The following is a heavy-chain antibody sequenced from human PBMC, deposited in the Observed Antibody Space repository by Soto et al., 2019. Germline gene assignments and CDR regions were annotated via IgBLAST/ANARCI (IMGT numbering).Heavy chain of an antibody. CDR1: GGSISSSSYY. J-gene: IGHJ4*02. V-gene: IGHV4-39*01. Sequence: TSETLSLTCTVSGGSISSSSYYWGWIRQPPGKGLEWIGSIYYSGSTYYNPSLKSRVTISVDTSKNQFSLKLSSVTAADTAVYYCAIGWFGELFDYWGQGTLVTVSS. D-gene: IGHD3-10*01. CDR3: AIGWFGELFDY. CDR2: IYYSGST.